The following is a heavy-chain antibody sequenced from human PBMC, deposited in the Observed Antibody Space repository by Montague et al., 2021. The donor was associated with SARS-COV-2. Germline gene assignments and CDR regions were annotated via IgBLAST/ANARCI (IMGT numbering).Heavy chain of an antibody. V-gene: IGHV4-61*02. CDR2: IYTSGST. D-gene: IGHD5-12*01. CDR1: GGSISSGSYY. J-gene: IGHJ5*02. CDR3: ARMGWLRGWFDP. Sequence: TLSLTCTVSGGSISSGSYYWSWIRQPAGKGLEWIGRIYTSGSTNYNPSLKSRVTISVDTSKNQFSLKLSSVTAADTAVYYCARMGWLRGWFDPWGQGTLSPSPQ.